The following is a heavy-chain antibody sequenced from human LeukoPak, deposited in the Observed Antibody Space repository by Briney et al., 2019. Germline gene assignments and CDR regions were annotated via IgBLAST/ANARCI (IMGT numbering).Heavy chain of an antibody. CDR1: GGSISSSSYY. J-gene: IGHJ4*02. D-gene: IGHD1-26*01. CDR3: ARHHSGSYYYFDY. Sequence: PSETLSLTCTVSGGSISSSSYYWGWIRQPPGKGLEWIGSIYYRGSTYYNPSLKSRVTISVDTSKNQFSLKLSSVTAADTAVYYCARHHSGSYYYFDYWGQGTLVTVSS. V-gene: IGHV4-39*01. CDR2: IYYRGST.